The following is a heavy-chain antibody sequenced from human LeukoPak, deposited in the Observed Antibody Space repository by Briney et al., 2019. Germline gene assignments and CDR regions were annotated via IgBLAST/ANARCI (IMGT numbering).Heavy chain of an antibody. CDR2: INPSGGST. Sequence: PRASVKVSCKASGYTFTSYYMHWVRQAPGQGLEWMGIINPSGGSTSYAQKFQGRVTMTTDTSTSTAYMELRSLRSDDTAVYYCARGGRGFYAVWGQGTLVTVSS. J-gene: IGHJ4*02. CDR1: GYTFTSYY. CDR3: ARGGRGFYAV. D-gene: IGHD2/OR15-2a*01. V-gene: IGHV1-46*01.